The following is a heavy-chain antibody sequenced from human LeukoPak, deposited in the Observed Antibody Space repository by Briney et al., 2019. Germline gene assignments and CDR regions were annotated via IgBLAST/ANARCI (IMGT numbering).Heavy chain of an antibody. CDR1: GGSISSSSDC. D-gene: IGHD6-19*01. CDR3: ARNIRYSSGLNWFDP. CDR2: IYYSGST. Sequence: PSETLSLTCTVSGGSISSSSDCWGWIRQPPGKGLEWIGSIYYSGSTYYNPSLKSRVTISVDTSKKQCSLKLSSVTAADTAVYYCARNIRYSSGLNWFDPWGQGTLVTVSS. J-gene: IGHJ5*02. V-gene: IGHV4-39*01.